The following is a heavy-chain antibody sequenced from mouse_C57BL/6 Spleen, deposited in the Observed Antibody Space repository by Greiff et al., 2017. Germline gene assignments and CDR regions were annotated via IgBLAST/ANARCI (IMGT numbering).Heavy chain of an antibody. CDR3: AREGYYAMDY. Sequence: EVKLVESGGGLVKPGGSLKLSCAASGFTFSDYGMHWVRQAPEKGLEWVAYISSGSSTIYYADTVKGRFPISRDNAKNTLFLQMTSLRSEDTAMYYCAREGYYAMDYWGQGTSVTVSS. J-gene: IGHJ4*01. CDR2: ISSGSSTI. V-gene: IGHV5-17*01. CDR1: GFTFSDYG.